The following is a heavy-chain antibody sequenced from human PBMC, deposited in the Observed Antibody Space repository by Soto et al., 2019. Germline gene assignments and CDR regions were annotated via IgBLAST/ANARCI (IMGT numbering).Heavy chain of an antibody. CDR2: ISGYNGNT. CDR3: AREGPAPYYYYGMDV. V-gene: IGHV1-18*01. Sequence: QVQLVQSGGEVKKPGASVKVSCKTSGYSFTTYGISWVRQAPGQGLEWMGWISGYNGNTHYAQKFQGRVSMTTDTSTSTAYRELRSLRSDDTAVYYCAREGPAPYYYYGMDVWGQGTTVTVSS. CDR1: GYSFTTYG. J-gene: IGHJ6*02.